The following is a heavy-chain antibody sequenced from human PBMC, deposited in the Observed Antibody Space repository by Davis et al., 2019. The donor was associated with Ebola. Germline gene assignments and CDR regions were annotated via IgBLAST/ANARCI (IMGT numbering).Heavy chain of an antibody. CDR1: GDSVSSNTAA. Sequence: SQTLSLTCAISGDSVSSNTAAWNWIRQSPSRGLEWLVRTYYRSKWYVDYAVSVKSRMTITSDTSKNQFSLQLTSVTPEDTATYYCARDPPYDQGYDYWGQGTPVTVSS. CDR3: ARDPPYDQGYDY. CDR2: TYYRSKWYV. J-gene: IGHJ4*02. D-gene: IGHD3-22*01. V-gene: IGHV6-1*01.